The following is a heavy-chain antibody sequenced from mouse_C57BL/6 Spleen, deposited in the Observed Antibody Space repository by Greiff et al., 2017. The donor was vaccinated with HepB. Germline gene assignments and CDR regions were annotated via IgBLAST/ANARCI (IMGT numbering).Heavy chain of an antibody. V-gene: IGHV1-61*01. CDR2: IYPSDSET. J-gene: IGHJ4*01. Sequence: QVQLQQSGAELVRPGSSVKLSCKASGYTFTSYWMDWVKQRPGQGLEWIGNIYPSDSETHYNQKFKDKATLTVDKSSSTAYMQLSSLTSEDSAVYYCARYPHYYGSSYDAMDYWGQGTSVTVSS. D-gene: IGHD1-1*01. CDR1: GYTFTSYW. CDR3: ARYPHYYGSSYDAMDY.